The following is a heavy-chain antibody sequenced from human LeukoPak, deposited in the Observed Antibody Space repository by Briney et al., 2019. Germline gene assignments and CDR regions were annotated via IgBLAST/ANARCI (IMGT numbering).Heavy chain of an antibody. V-gene: IGHV1-3*01. CDR3: ATYGDGTGYFDY. D-gene: IGHD4-17*01. Sequence: ASVKVSCKASGYTFTSYAMHWVRQAPGQRLEWMGWINAGNGNTKYSQKFQGRVTITRDTSASTAYMELSSLRSEDTAVYYCATYGDGTGYFDYWGQGTLVTVSS. CDR1: GYTFTSYA. J-gene: IGHJ4*02. CDR2: INAGNGNT.